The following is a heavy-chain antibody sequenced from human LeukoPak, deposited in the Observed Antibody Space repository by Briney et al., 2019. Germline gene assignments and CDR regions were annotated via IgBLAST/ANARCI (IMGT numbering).Heavy chain of an antibody. CDR2: ITSSGSTT. Sequence: GGSLRLSCVASGFTFSSYEMNWVRQAPGKGLEWLSYITSSGSTTHYADSVKGRFTISRDDAQNSLYLQMNSLRAEDTAVYYCAKGYCSGGTCYEYMDVWGKGTTVTVSS. V-gene: IGHV3-48*03. CDR1: GFTFSSYE. CDR3: AKGYCSGGTCYEYMDV. J-gene: IGHJ6*03. D-gene: IGHD2-15*01.